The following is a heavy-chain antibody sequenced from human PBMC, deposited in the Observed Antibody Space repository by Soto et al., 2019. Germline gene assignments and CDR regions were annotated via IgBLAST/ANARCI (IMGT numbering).Heavy chain of an antibody. Sequence: QAHLAQSGAEVKKPGSSVTVSCKASGGTFNSYGISWVRQAPGQGLDWMGVIIPLYGTVNYAQKFQGRVSITADKSTSTAYMDLNSLRSDDTALYYCARTAGMFRVGTSPKVLYNYFDSWGQGTLVTVSS. V-gene: IGHV1-69*06. CDR1: GGTFNSYG. CDR2: IIPLYGTV. J-gene: IGHJ5*01. D-gene: IGHD1-7*01. CDR3: ARTAGMFRVGTSPKVLYNYFDS.